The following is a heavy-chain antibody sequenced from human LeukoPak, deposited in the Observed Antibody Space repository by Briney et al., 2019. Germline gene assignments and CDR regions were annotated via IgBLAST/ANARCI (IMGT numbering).Heavy chain of an antibody. D-gene: IGHD2-15*01. CDR3: ARLLTGSFYGMDV. CDR2: IYYSGSS. Sequence: PSETLPLTCTVSGGSISSYFWSWIRQPPGKGLEWIGYIYYSGSSNYNPSLKSRVTISVDTSKNQFSVKLSSVTAADTAVYYCARLLTGSFYGMDVWGQGTTVTVSS. V-gene: IGHV4-59*01. J-gene: IGHJ6*02. CDR1: GGSISSYF.